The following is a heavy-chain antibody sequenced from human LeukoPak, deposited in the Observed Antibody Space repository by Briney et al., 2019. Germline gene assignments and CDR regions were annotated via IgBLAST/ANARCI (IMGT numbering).Heavy chain of an antibody. J-gene: IGHJ4*02. CDR2: TYYRSKWYN. CDR1: GDSVSNNSAT. D-gene: IGHD4-11*01. V-gene: IGHV6-1*01. CDR3: ARDRYSDSNYDRFDY. Sequence: SQTLSLTCAISGDSVSNNSATWNWIRQSPSRGLEWLGRTYYRSKWYNDYALSVKSRITINPDTSKNQLSLQLNSVTPEDTAVYYCARDRYSDSNYDRFDYWGQGTLVTVSS.